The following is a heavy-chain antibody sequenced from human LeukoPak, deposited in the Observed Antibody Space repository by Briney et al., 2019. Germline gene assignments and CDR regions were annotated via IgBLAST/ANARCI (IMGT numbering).Heavy chain of an antibody. D-gene: IGHD3-22*01. CDR1: GGSISYSSYY. J-gene: IGHJ3*02. V-gene: IGHV4-39*07. CDR2: IYYSGST. Sequence: SETLSLTCTVSGGSISYSSYYWGWIRQPPGKGLEWIGSIYYSGSTYYNPSPKSRVTISVDTSKTQFSLKLSSVTAADTAVYYCARDADYDSSGYYFDAFDIWGQGTMVTVSS. CDR3: ARDADYDSSGYYFDAFDI.